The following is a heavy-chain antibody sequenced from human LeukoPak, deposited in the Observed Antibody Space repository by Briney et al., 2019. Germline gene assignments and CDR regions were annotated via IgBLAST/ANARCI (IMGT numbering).Heavy chain of an antibody. J-gene: IGHJ4*02. D-gene: IGHD3-22*01. Sequence: GSLRLSCAASGFTFSSYWMNWVRQAPGKGLVWVSRIASDGSSTTYADSVKGRFTISRDNAKNTLYLEMNSLRAEDMAVYYCAIGVVITTAFDNWGQGTLVTVSS. CDR3: AIGVVITTAFDN. CDR1: GFTFSSYW. CDR2: IASDGSST. V-gene: IGHV3-74*01.